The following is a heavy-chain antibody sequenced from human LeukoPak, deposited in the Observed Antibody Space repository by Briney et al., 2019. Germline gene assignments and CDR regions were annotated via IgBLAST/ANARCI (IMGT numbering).Heavy chain of an antibody. V-gene: IGHV3-30-3*01. J-gene: IGHJ4*02. D-gene: IGHD2-2*01. CDR1: GYTFSSYA. Sequence: GRSLRLSCAASGYTFSSYAMHWVRQAPGKGLEWVAAISYDGSNKYYADSVKGRFTISRDNSKNTLYLQMNSLRAEDTAVYYCARDYPVPVRHFDYWGQGTLLTVSS. CDR2: ISYDGSNK. CDR3: ARDYPVPVRHFDY.